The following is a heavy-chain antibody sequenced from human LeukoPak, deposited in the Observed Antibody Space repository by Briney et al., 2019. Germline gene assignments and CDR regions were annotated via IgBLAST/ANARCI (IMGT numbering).Heavy chain of an antibody. CDR2: ISNSGST. CDR1: GGSISSYY. J-gene: IGHJ4*02. D-gene: IGHD3-9*01. CDR3: ATVIYDVLTGYYLQ. Sequence: SETLSLTCTVSGGSISSYYWNWIRQHPGKGLEWIGYISNSGSTYYNPSLKSRITISVDTSKTQFSLNLNSVTAADTAVYYCATVIYDVLTGYYLQWGQGTLVTVSS. V-gene: IGHV4-59*06.